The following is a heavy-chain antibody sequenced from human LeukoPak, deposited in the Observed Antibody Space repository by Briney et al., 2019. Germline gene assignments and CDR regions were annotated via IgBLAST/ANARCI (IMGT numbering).Heavy chain of an antibody. CDR1: GYSFTGHY. D-gene: IGHD3-10*01. J-gene: IGHJ3*02. CDR2: INPKSGGT. Sequence: ASVKVSCKASGYSFTGHYMHWVRQAPGQGLEWMGWINPKSGGTNYAQKFQGRVTMTRDTSISTAYMDMSSLRSDDTAVYYCARNLWFGESSDAFDMWGQGTMVTVSS. V-gene: IGHV1-2*02. CDR3: ARNLWFGESSDAFDM.